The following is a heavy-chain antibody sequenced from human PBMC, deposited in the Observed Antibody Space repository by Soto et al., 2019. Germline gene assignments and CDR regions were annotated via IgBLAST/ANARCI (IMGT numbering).Heavy chain of an antibody. V-gene: IGHV4-30-4*01. CDR3: ARVLQRSSVNWFDP. CDR1: GGSISSGDYY. Sequence: SETLYLTCTVSGGSISSGDYYWSWIRQPPGKGLEWIGYIYYSGSTYYNPSLKSRVTISVDTSKNQFSLKLSSVTAADTAVYYCARVLQRSSVNWFDPWGQGTLVTVPQ. D-gene: IGHD6-25*01. J-gene: IGHJ5*02. CDR2: IYYSGST.